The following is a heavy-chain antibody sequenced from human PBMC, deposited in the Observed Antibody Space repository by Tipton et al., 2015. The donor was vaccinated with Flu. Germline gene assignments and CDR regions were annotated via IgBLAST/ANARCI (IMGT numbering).Heavy chain of an antibody. Sequence: TLSLTCSVSGYPIASDYLWGWIRQSPGKGLEWIGNLHHTGNTYYNPSLKSRVAISLDTFKNQFSLKLTSVTAADTAVYYCATTTYYYGSGSHDYWGQGTLVTVSS. CDR1: GYPIASDYL. CDR3: ATTTYYYGSGSHDY. D-gene: IGHD3-10*01. J-gene: IGHJ4*02. CDR2: LHHTGNT. V-gene: IGHV4-38-2*01.